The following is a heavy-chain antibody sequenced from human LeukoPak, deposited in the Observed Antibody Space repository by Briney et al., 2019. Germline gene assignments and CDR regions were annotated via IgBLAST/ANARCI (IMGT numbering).Heavy chain of an antibody. D-gene: IGHD1-26*01. V-gene: IGHV3-30-3*01. CDR3: ARTHIVGATDYYYMDV. Sequence: GGSLRLSCAASGFTFSSYAMSWVRQAPGKGLEWVALISYDGSNKYYADSVKGRFTISRDNSKNTLYLQMNSLRPEDTAVYFCARTHIVGATDYYYMDVWGKGTTVTVSS. CDR2: ISYDGSNK. CDR1: GFTFSSYA. J-gene: IGHJ6*03.